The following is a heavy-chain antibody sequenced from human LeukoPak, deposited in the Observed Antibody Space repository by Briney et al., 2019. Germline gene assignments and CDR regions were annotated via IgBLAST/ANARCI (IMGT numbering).Heavy chain of an antibody. CDR1: GDTFTSYY. D-gene: IGHD1-26*01. V-gene: IGHV1-46*01. CDR3: ARESGSYPDDAFDI. J-gene: IGHJ3*02. CDR2: INTSGGST. Sequence: ASVKVSCKASGDTFTSYYMHSVRQAPGQGLEWMGIINTSGGSTSYAQKFQGRVTMTRDTSTSTVYMELSSLRSEDTAVYYCARESGSYPDDAFDIWGQGTMVTVSS.